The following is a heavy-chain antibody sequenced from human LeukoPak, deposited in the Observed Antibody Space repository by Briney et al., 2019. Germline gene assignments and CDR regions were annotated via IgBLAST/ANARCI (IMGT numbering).Heavy chain of an antibody. J-gene: IGHJ4*02. CDR1: GFTFSDYY. Sequence: PGGSLRLSCAASGFTFSDYYMSWIRQAPGKGLEWVSYISSSGSTIYYADSVKGRFTISRDNAKHSLYLQMNSLRAEDTALYYCATDRPRAGTVDYWGQGTLVTVSS. CDR3: ATDRPRAGTVDY. D-gene: IGHD1-7*01. CDR2: ISSSGSTI. V-gene: IGHV3-11*04.